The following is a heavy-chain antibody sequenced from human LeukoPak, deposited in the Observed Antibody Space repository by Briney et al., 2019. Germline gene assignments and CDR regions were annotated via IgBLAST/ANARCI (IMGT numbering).Heavy chain of an antibody. CDR1: GFTFDDYG. CDR3: ARKRFGEFFFDY. J-gene: IGHJ4*02. D-gene: IGHD3-16*01. Sequence: GGSLRLSCAASGFTFDDYGMSWVGQAPGKGLEWVSGINWNGGSTGYADTVKGRFTISRDNAKNSLYLQMNSLRAEDTALYYCARKRFGEFFFDYWGQGTMVTVSS. CDR2: INWNGGST. V-gene: IGHV3-20*04.